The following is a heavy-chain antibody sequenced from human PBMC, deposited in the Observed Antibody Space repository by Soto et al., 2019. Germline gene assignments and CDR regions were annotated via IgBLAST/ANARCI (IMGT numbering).Heavy chain of an antibody. J-gene: IGHJ3*02. D-gene: IGHD3-3*02. Sequence: QAQLVQSGAEMKKPGASVKVSCKATGYTFSAYTMNWVRQAPGQSLEWIGWSNAGSGNTKYSQNFQGRVSITRDTSVSTVYMELTGLTSEDTAVYYCARDTETLGPRANDALDIWGQGTMVIVSS. V-gene: IGHV1-3*01. CDR2: SNAGSGNT. CDR1: GYTFSAYT. CDR3: ARDTETLGPRANDALDI.